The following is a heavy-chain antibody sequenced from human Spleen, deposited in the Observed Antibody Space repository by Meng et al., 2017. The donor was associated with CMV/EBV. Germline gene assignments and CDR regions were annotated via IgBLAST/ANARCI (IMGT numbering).Heavy chain of an antibody. CDR1: GFTFSSYS. CDR3: AREWGDGYQLRGVDY. CDR2: ISSSSSTI. D-gene: IGHD2-2*01. Sequence: GESLKISCAASGFTFSSYSMNWVRQAPGKGLEWVSYISSSSSTIYYADSVKGRFTISRDNAKNSLYLQMNSLRAEDTAVYYCAREWGDGYQLRGVDYWGQGTLVTVSS. V-gene: IGHV3-48*04. J-gene: IGHJ4*02.